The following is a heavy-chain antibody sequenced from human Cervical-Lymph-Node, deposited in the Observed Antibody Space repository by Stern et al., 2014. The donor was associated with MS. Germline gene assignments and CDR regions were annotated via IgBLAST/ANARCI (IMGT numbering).Heavy chain of an antibody. J-gene: IGHJ4*02. CDR2: ISPMFGMA. V-gene: IGHV1-69*01. D-gene: IGHD6-13*01. Sequence: VQLEESGAEVKKPESSVKVSCKASGGSFTTFDISWVRQAPGQGLEWLGGISPMFGMASYAQNFQGRVTFTADESTSTVYMELSSLRTEDTAVYYCARHQGGIAANWGQGSLVTVSS. CDR3: ARHQGGIAAN. CDR1: GGSFTTFD.